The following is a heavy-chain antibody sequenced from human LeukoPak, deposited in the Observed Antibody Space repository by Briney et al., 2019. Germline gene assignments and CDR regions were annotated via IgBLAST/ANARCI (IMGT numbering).Heavy chain of an antibody. V-gene: IGHV3-30*18. J-gene: IGHJ3*02. CDR2: ISYDGSNK. CDR1: GFTFSSYG. Sequence: GGSLRLSCAASGFTFSSYGMHWVRQAPGKGLEWVAVISYDGSNKYYADSVKGRFTISRDNSKNTLYLQMNSLRAEDTAVYYCAKEYFDWLLGSDAFDIWGQGTMVTVSS. D-gene: IGHD3-9*01. CDR3: AKEYFDWLLGSDAFDI.